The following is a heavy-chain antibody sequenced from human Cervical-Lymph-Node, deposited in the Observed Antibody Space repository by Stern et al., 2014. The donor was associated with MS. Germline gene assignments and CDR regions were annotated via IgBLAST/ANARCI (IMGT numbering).Heavy chain of an antibody. J-gene: IGHJ4*02. D-gene: IGHD6-19*01. Sequence: QVTLREAGPALVKPTQTLTLTCTFSGFSLSTSGMCVSWIRQPPGKALEWLALIAWDDDKYYSTSLKTRLTISKDTSKNQVVLTMTNMDPVDTATYYCARVGYSSGWYVFDYWGQGTLVTVSS. V-gene: IGHV2-70*01. CDR1: GFSLSTSGMC. CDR2: IAWDDDK. CDR3: ARVGYSSGWYVFDY.